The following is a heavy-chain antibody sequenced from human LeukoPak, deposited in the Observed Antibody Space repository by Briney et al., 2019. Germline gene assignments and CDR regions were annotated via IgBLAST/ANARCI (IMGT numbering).Heavy chain of an antibody. V-gene: IGHV4-34*01. CDR2: INHSGST. J-gene: IGHJ4*02. CDR1: GGSFSGYY. CDR3: ARGMYDSSGYYYGGNGAPVDY. D-gene: IGHD3-22*01. Sequence: SETLSLTCAVYGGSFSGYYWSWIRQPPGKGLEWIGEINHSGSTNYNPSLKSRVTISVDTSKNQFSLKLSSVTAADTAVYYCARGMYDSSGYYYGGNGAPVDYWGQGPLVTVSS.